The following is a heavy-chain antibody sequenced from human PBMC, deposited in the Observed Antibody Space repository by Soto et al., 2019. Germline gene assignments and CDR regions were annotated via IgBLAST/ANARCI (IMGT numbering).Heavy chain of an antibody. D-gene: IGHD6-6*01. CDR1: GYTFTSYG. CDR2: ISPYNGNT. J-gene: IGHJ6*02. CDR3: ARGGIVARPPYYYYGMDV. V-gene: IGHV1-18*04. Sequence: ASVKVSCKASGYTFTSYGISWVRQAPGQRLEWMGWISPYNGNTNYAQKLQGRVTMTTDTSTTTAYMELRSLRSDDTAVYYCARGGIVARPPYYYYGMDVRGQGTTVTVSS.